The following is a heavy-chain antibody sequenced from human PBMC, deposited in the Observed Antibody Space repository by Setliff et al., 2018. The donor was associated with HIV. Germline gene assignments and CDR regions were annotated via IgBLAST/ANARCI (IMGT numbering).Heavy chain of an antibody. CDR3: DSGNNLQRFDD. D-gene: IGHD6-25*01. J-gene: IGHJ4*02. V-gene: IGHV4-39*07. CDR1: GGYYSISGSTFY. Sequence: SETLSLTCIVSGGYYSISGSTFYWVGIRQPPGKGLECIGGISSSVSTYYNPSLKSRVTISVDTSKNQFSLKLTSVTAADTAVYYCDSGNNLQRFDDWGQGTLVTVS. CDR2: ISSSVST.